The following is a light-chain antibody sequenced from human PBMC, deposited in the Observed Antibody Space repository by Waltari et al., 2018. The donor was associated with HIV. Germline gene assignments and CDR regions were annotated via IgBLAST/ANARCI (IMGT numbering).Light chain of an antibody. CDR2: DVS. Sequence: QSALTQPRSVSGSPGQSVTISCTGTSSALGVYNYVSWYQQYPGKAPKLMIYDVSERPSGVPDRFSGSKSGNTASLTISGLQAEDETDYYCCSYAGSSWVFGGGTKLTVL. CDR1: SSALGVYNY. J-gene: IGLJ3*02. V-gene: IGLV2-11*01. CDR3: CSYAGSSWV.